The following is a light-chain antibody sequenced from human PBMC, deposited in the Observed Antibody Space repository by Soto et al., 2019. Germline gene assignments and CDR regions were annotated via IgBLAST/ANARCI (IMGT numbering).Light chain of an antibody. CDR3: QQYNSYSPT. CDR1: QSISSW. V-gene: IGKV1-5*01. J-gene: IGKJ1*01. Sequence: DIQMTQSPSTLSASVGDRVTITCRASQSISSWLAWYQQKPGKAPKLLIYDPSSLESGVPSRFSGSGSGTEFTLSIGSLQPDDFATYYCQQYNSYSPTFGQGNKVEIK. CDR2: DPS.